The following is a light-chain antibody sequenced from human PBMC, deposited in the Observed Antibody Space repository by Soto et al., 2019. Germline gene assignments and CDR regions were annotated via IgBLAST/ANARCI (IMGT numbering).Light chain of an antibody. CDR2: GAS. CDR1: QSISSSY. CDR3: QHYGDSRT. J-gene: IGKJ1*01. V-gene: IGKV3-20*01. Sequence: EIVLTQSPGTLSLSPGKRATLSCRASQSISSSYLAWYQQRPGQAPRLLIYGASSRATGIPDRFSGSGSGTDFTLTISRLEPEDFAVYYCQHYGDSRTFGQGTKVDIK.